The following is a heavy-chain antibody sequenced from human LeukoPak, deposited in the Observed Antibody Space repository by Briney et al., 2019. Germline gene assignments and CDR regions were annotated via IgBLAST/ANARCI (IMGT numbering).Heavy chain of an antibody. Sequence: PGESLKISCKGSGYSFTSYWIGWVRQMPGKGLEWMGIIYPGDSDTRYSPSFQGQVTISADKSISTAYLQWSSLKASDTAMYYCARHNEWLRLRIYAFDIWGQGTMVTVSS. CDR2: IYPGDSDT. J-gene: IGHJ3*02. D-gene: IGHD5-12*01. CDR3: ARHNEWLRLRIYAFDI. V-gene: IGHV5-51*01. CDR1: GYSFTSYW.